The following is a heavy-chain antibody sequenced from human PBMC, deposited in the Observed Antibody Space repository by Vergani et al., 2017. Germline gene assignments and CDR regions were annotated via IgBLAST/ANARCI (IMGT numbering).Heavy chain of an antibody. J-gene: IGHJ6*03. CDR1: GGTFSSYA. Sequence: QVQLVQSGAEVKKPGSSVKVSCKASGGTFSSYAISWVRQAPGQGLEWMGGIIPIFGTANYAQKFQGRVTITADESKSTAYMELSSLRSEDTAVYYCARDVXSGYYMGSQNYYYYMDVWGKGTTVTVSS. CDR3: ARDVXSGYYMGSQNYYYYMDV. V-gene: IGHV1-69*01. D-gene: IGHD3-3*01. CDR2: IIPIFGTA.